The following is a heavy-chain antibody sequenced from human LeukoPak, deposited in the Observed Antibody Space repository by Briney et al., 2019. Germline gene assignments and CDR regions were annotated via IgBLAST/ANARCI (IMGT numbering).Heavy chain of an antibody. Sequence: GGSLRLSCAASGFTFSSYEMNWVRQAPGKGLEWVSYISCSGSTMYYADSVKGRFTISRDNAKISLYLQMNSLRAEDTAVYYCARDNYDSSGYYFDWGQGTLVTVSS. CDR3: ARDNYDSSGYYFD. D-gene: IGHD3-22*01. CDR2: ISCSGSTM. J-gene: IGHJ4*02. V-gene: IGHV3-48*03. CDR1: GFTFSSYE.